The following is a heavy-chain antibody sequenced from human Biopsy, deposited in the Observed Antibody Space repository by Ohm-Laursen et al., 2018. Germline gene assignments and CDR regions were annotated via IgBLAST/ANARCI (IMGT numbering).Heavy chain of an antibody. J-gene: IGHJ4*02. CDR3: ARDSRGGHLNTTLITGKNLDS. CDR1: RDSISNYY. Sequence: GTLSFTCTVSRDSISNYYWTLIRQSPGKGLDWIGYIYYTGSTNYNPSVKSRVTISVDTSKNQFSLKLNSVTAADTAVYFCARDSRGGHLNTTLITGKNLDSWGQGILVTVSS. CDR2: IYYTGST. V-gene: IGHV4-59*01. D-gene: IGHD3-16*01.